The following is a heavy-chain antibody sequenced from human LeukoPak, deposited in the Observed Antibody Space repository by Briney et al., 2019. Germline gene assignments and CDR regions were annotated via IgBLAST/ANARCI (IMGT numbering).Heavy chain of an antibody. V-gene: IGHV3-9*03. CDR2: ISWNSGSI. D-gene: IGHD6-13*01. CDR1: GFTFDDYA. Sequence: GGSLRLSCAASGFTFDDYAMHWFRQAPGKGLEWVSGISWNSGSIGYADSVKGRFTISRDNAKNSLYLQMNSLRAEDMALYYCAKDIGSGIAGPLDYWGQGTLVTVS. CDR3: AKDIGSGIAGPLDY. J-gene: IGHJ4*02.